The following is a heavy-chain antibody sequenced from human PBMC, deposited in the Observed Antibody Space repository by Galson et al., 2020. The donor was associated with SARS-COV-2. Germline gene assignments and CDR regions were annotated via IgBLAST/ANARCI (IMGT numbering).Heavy chain of an antibody. CDR1: GFTFDDYA. Sequence: GGSLRLSCAASGFTFDDYAMHWVRQAPGKVLEWVLGISWNSGSIGYADSVKGRFTISRDNAKNSLYLQMNSLRAEDTALYYCAKGAHGELFAIVDYWGQGTLVTVSS. CDR2: ISWNSGSI. D-gene: IGHD3-10*01. J-gene: IGHJ4*02. CDR3: AKGAHGELFAIVDY. V-gene: IGHV3-9*01.